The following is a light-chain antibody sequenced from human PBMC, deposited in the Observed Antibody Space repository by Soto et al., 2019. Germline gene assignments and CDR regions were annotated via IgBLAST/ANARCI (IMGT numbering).Light chain of an antibody. CDR1: QGISSD. V-gene: IGKV1-6*01. CDR3: LLDFSYFWA. J-gene: IGKJ1*01. Sequence: AIQLTQSPSSLSASVGDRVTITCRASQGISSDLGWYQQKPGKVPKLLIYAASTLQSGVPSRFSGSGSGTDFTLTISSLQPEDFATYYCLLDFSYFWAFGQGTKVEVK. CDR2: AAS.